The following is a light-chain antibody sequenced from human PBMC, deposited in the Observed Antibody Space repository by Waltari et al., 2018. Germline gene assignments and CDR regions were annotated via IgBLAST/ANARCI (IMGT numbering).Light chain of an antibody. Sequence: EILMTQSPATLSVSPGERATLSCRASQGVSSKLAWYQQKPGQAPRLLIYGASTRATVIPARFSGSGSGTEFTLTISSLQSEDFAVYYCQQYNNWPLMYTFGQGTKLEIK. CDR3: QQYNNWPLMYT. J-gene: IGKJ2*01. CDR1: QGVSSK. V-gene: IGKV3-15*01. CDR2: GAS.